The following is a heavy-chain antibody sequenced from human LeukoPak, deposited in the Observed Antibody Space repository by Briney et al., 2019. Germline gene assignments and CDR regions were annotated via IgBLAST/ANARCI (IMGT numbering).Heavy chain of an antibody. V-gene: IGHV3-23*01. CDR3: ARGGGGTYWDY. D-gene: IGHD2-15*01. CDR2: ISGSGGST. Sequence: TGGSLRLSCAASGFTFSNKAMSWVRQAPGKGLEWVSTISGSGGSTYYADSVKGRFTISRDNAKNSLYLQMNSLRDDDTAVYYCARGGGGTYWDYWGQGTLVTVSS. J-gene: IGHJ4*02. CDR1: GFTFSNKA.